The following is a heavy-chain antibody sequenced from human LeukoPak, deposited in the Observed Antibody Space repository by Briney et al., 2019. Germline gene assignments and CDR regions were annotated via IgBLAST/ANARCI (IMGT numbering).Heavy chain of an antibody. Sequence: SVKVSCKASGGTFSSYAISWVRQAPGQGLEWMGGIIPIFGTANYAQKFQGRVTITADESTSTAYMELSSLRSEDTAVYYCARDNWNGGGYFDYWGQGTLVTVSS. CDR1: GGTFSSYA. D-gene: IGHD1-1*01. CDR3: ARDNWNGGGYFDY. V-gene: IGHV1-69*13. J-gene: IGHJ4*02. CDR2: IIPIFGTA.